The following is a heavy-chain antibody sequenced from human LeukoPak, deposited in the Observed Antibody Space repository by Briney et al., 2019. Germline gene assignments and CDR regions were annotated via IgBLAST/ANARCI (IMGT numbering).Heavy chain of an antibody. Sequence: GGSLRLSCSASGFTFSSYAMHWVRQAPGKGLEYVSAISSNGGSSYYADSVKGRFTISRDNSKSTLYLQMSSLRAEDTAVYYCVKGLYDILTGYPFDYWGQGTLVTVSS. CDR1: GFTFSSYA. CDR2: ISSNGGSS. V-gene: IGHV3-64D*06. D-gene: IGHD3-9*01. CDR3: VKGLYDILTGYPFDY. J-gene: IGHJ4*02.